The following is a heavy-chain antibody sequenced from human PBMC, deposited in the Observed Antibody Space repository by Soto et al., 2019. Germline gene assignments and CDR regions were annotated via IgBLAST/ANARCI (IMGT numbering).Heavy chain of an antibody. CDR3: AKARYCSATSCYGGFDV. CDR1: GFSFSTYA. J-gene: IGHJ3*01. CDR2: ISGGGANT. V-gene: IGHV3-23*01. D-gene: IGHD2-2*01. Sequence: EVQLLESGGDLVQSGGSLRLSCAASGFSFSTYAMSWVRQAPGRGLEWVSTISGGGANTQYSESVKGRFTISRDNSKNTLHLEMNILRADDTALYYCAKARYCSATSCYGGFDVWGQGTVVTVSS.